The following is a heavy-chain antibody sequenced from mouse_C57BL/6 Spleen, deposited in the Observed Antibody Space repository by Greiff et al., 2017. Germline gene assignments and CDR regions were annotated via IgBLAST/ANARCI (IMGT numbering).Heavy chain of an antibody. V-gene: IGHV5-9-1*02. D-gene: IGHD1-1*01. Sequence: EVKLQESGEGLVKPGGSLKLSCAASGFTFSSYAMSWVRQTPEKRLEWVAYISSGGDYIYYADTVKGRFTISRDNARNTLYLQMSSLKSEDTAMYYCTRVLYYYGSSPYYFDYWGQGTTLTVSS. CDR3: TRVLYYYGSSPYYFDY. CDR1: GFTFSSYA. J-gene: IGHJ2*01. CDR2: ISSGGDYI.